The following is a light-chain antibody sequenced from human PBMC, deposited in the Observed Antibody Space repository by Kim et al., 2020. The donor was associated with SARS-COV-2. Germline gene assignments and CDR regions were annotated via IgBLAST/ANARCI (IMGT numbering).Light chain of an antibody. CDR2: LAS. CDR3: QHYSRFPYT. CDR1: ENIDTW. J-gene: IGKJ2*01. Sequence: SASVGDRVPITCRASENIDTWLAWYQQKPGRAPSLLIYLASTLESGVPSRFSGTGSGTEFSLSITSLQPDDFATYYCQHYSRFPYTFGQGTKLEI. V-gene: IGKV1-5*03.